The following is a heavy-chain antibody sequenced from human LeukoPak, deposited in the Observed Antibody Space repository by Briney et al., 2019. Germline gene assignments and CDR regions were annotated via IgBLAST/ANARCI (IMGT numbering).Heavy chain of an antibody. CDR3: ARANTPFADY. V-gene: IGHV3-30*09. J-gene: IGHJ4*02. D-gene: IGHD2-2*02. CDR2: ISYDGSNK. Sequence: GRSLRLSRAASGFTFSSYDMHWVRQAPGKGLEWVAVISYDGSNKYYADSVKGRFAISRDNSKNTVYLQMNSLRVEDTAVYYCARANTPFADYWGQGTLVTVSS. CDR1: GFTFSSYD.